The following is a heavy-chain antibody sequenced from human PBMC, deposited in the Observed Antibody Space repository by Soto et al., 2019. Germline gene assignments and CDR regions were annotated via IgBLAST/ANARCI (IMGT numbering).Heavy chain of an antibody. D-gene: IGHD4-17*01. Sequence: SQTLSLTCAISGDSVSSTSTAWSWIRQSPSRGLEWLGRTYYRSNWYSDYAVSVKSRITINPDTSKNQFSLQLKSVTPADTAVYFCARCHRGLRCHLDSWGQGTLVTVSS. CDR3: ARCHRGLRCHLDS. CDR2: TYYRSNWYS. V-gene: IGHV6-1*01. CDR1: GDSVSSTSTA. J-gene: IGHJ4*02.